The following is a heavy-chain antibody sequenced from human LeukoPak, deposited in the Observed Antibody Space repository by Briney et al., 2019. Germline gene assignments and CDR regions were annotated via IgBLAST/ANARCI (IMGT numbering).Heavy chain of an antibody. J-gene: IGHJ4*02. V-gene: IGHV3-21*01. Sequence: GGSLRLSCEASEFILSSYAMSWVRQAPGKGLEWVSSISSSSSYIYYADSVKGRFTISRDNAKNSLYLQMNSLRAEDTAVYYCARGGPQWLTADFDYWGQGTLVTVSS. CDR1: EFILSSYA. CDR2: ISSSSSYI. D-gene: IGHD2-2*01. CDR3: ARGGPQWLTADFDY.